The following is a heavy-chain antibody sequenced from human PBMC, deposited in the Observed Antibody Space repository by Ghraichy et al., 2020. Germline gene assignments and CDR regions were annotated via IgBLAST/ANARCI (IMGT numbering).Heavy chain of an antibody. CDR2: ISDSGGST. Sequence: GGSLRLSCAASGFTFSIYSMNWVRQAPGKELQWVSAISDSGGSTYYADSVKGRFTMSRDNSKNTLYLQMDSLRADDTAVYFCARKGVKGQQLGNYFDCWGQGTLVTVSS. J-gene: IGHJ4*02. D-gene: IGHD1-1*01. CDR3: ARKGVKGQQLGNYFDC. V-gene: IGHV3-23*01. CDR1: GFTFSIYS.